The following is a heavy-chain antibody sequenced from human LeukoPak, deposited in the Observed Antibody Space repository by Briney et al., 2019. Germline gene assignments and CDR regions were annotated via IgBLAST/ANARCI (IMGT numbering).Heavy chain of an antibody. CDR2: IETDGRTT. J-gene: IGHJ4*02. D-gene: IGHD3-22*01. CDR3: ASLGSRYSESSGSSKGGDY. Sequence: GGSLRLSCAASGFTFSRYRMHWVRQAPGKGLVWVSHIETDGRTTTYVDSVKGRFTISRDNAKNTLWLQMDSLRAEDTAVYYCASLGSRYSESSGSSKGGDYWGQGTLVTVSS. CDR1: GFTFSRYR. V-gene: IGHV3-74*01.